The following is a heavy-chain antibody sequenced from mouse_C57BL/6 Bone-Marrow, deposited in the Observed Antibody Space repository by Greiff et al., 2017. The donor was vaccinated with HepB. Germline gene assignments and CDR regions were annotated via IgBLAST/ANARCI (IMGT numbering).Heavy chain of an antibody. CDR1: GFTFSSYG. CDR2: ISSGGSYT. CDR3: ARSIVTPFYAMDY. D-gene: IGHD2-5*01. V-gene: IGHV5-6*02. Sequence: EVMLVESGGDLVKPGGSLKLSCAASGFTFSSYGMSWVRQTPDKRLEWVATISSGGSYTYYPDSVKGRFTISRDNAKNTLYLQMSSLKSEDTAMYYCARSIVTPFYAMDYWGQGTSVTVSS. J-gene: IGHJ4*01.